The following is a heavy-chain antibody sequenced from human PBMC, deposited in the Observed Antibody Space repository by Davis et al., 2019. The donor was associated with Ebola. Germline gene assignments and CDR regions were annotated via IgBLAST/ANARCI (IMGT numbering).Heavy chain of an antibody. Sequence: GESLKISCTDSVITFSSYGMHWVRQAPGKGLEWVAFIRYDGSNKYYADFVKGRFTISRDNSKNTMYLQMNSLSVEDTAVYYCAKGSDYGDVGHFEYWGQGTQVTVSS. D-gene: IGHD4-17*01. CDR2: IRYDGSNK. J-gene: IGHJ4*02. V-gene: IGHV3-30*02. CDR3: AKGSDYGDVGHFEY. CDR1: VITFSSYG.